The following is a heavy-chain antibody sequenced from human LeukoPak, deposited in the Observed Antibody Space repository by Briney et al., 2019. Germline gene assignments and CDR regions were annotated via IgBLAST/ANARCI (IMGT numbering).Heavy chain of an antibody. V-gene: IGHV7-4-1*02. CDR2: INTNTGSP. Sequence: ASVKVSCKASGYRFSTYPINWVRQAPGQGLEWMGWINTNTGSPTYAQGLTGRFVFSVDTSVSTAFLQINSLKAEDNALYYCVRGIDTTGYFNYWGQGTLVTVSS. CDR3: VRGIDTTGYFNY. J-gene: IGHJ4*02. CDR1: GYRFSTYP. D-gene: IGHD3-22*01.